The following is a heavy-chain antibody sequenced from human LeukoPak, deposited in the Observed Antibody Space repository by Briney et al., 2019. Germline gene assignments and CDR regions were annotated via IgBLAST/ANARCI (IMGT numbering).Heavy chain of an antibody. D-gene: IGHD2-2*01. CDR3: ARGVRSSTSFDY. J-gene: IGHJ4*02. Sequence: SQTLSLTCTVSGGSISSGAYYWSWIRQLPGKGLEWIGYIYYSGSTNYNPSLKSRVTISVDTSKNQFSLKLSSVTAADTAVYYCARGVRSSTSFDYWGQGTLVTVSS. CDR1: GGSISSGAYY. V-gene: IGHV4-31*03. CDR2: IYYSGST.